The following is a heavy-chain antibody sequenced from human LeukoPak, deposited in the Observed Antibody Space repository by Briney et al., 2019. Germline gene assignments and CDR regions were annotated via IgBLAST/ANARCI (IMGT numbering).Heavy chain of an antibody. Sequence: GRSLRLSCAASGFILNSYGMHWVRQAPGKGLEWVADIWFDGKNQHFADSVRGRFAISRGNSKNTVYLQINSLRAEDTAVYYCARDRHCVNGVCHSPAGMDVWGQGTTVTVSS. J-gene: IGHJ6*02. CDR3: ARDRHCVNGVCHSPAGMDV. V-gene: IGHV3-33*01. CDR2: IWFDGKNQ. CDR1: GFILNSYG. D-gene: IGHD2-8*01.